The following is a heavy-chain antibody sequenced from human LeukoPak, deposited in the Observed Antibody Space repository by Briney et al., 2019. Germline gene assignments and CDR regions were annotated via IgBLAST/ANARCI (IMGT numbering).Heavy chain of an antibody. CDR3: ARQRKGTVGATSLDY. Sequence: SEILSLTCTVSSGSISGYYWSWIRQPPGKGLKWIGYIYYSGSTNYNPSLKSRVTISVDTSKNQFSLKLSSVTAADTAVYYCARQRKGTVGATSLDYWGQGTLVTVSS. J-gene: IGHJ4*02. CDR2: IYYSGST. D-gene: IGHD1-26*01. V-gene: IGHV4-59*08. CDR1: SGSISGYY.